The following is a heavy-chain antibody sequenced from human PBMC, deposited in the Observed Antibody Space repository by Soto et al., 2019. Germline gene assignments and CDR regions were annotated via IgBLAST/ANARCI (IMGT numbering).Heavy chain of an antibody. Sequence: GGSLRLSCAASGFTFSSYAMHWVRHAPGKGLEWVAVISYDGSNKYYADSVKGRFTISRDNSKNTLYLQMNSLRAEDTAVYYCAASRYYYDSSRYSTTSGPFDYWGQGTPVTVSS. D-gene: IGHD3-22*01. CDR2: ISYDGSNK. CDR3: AASRYYYDSSRYSTTSGPFDY. V-gene: IGHV3-30-3*01. J-gene: IGHJ4*02. CDR1: GFTFSSYA.